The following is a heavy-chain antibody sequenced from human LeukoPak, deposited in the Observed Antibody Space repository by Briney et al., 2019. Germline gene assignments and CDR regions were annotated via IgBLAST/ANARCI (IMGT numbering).Heavy chain of an antibody. Sequence: PGGSLRLSCAASGFTFSSYAMSWVRQAPGKGLEWVSAIGGSGANTYYADSVKGRFTISRDNSKNMLFLQMSSLRAEDTAVYYCAKDWTHGVQGARGDYWGQGTLVIVSS. V-gene: IGHV3-23*01. CDR2: IGGSGANT. D-gene: IGHD3-10*01. CDR3: AKDWTHGVQGARGDY. J-gene: IGHJ4*02. CDR1: GFTFSSYA.